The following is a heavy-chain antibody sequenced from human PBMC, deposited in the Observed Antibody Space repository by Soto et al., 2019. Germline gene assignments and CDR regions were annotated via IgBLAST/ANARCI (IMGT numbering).Heavy chain of an antibody. CDR2: ISGSGGST. J-gene: IGHJ3*02. CDR3: AKSSRYCSGGSCYPGAFDI. Sequence: GGSLRLSCAASGFTFSSYAMSWVRQAPGKGPEWVSAISGSGGSTYYADSVKGRFTISRDNSKNTLYLQMNSLRAEDTAVYYCAKSSRYCSGGSCYPGAFDIWGQGTMVTVSS. D-gene: IGHD2-15*01. CDR1: GFTFSSYA. V-gene: IGHV3-23*01.